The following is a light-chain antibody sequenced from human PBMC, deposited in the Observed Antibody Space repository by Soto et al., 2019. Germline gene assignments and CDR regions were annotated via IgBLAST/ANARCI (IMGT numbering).Light chain of an antibody. V-gene: IGLV2-14*01. CDR1: SSDVGANTF. Sequence: QSALTQPASVSGSPGQSITISCTGTSSDVGANTFVSWYQQHPGKVPKLMIYTVSSRPSGVSQRFSGSKSGNTASLTISGLQAEDEADYYCGSFTTDSTYVFGTGTKVTVL. CDR2: TVS. J-gene: IGLJ1*01. CDR3: GSFTTDSTYV.